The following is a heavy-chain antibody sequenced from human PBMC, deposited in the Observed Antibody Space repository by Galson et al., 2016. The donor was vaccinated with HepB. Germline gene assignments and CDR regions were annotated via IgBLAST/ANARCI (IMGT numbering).Heavy chain of an antibody. Sequence: ALVKPTQTLTLTCTFSGFSLSTSGMRVSWIRQPPGKALEWLARIDWGDDKSYSASLKTRLTISKDTARNQVVLTMTNMDPVDTATYYCARTRAAAGYYFDYWGQGTLVTVSS. V-gene: IGHV2-70*04. CDR1: GFSLSTSGMR. J-gene: IGHJ4*02. CDR2: IDWGDDK. D-gene: IGHD6-13*01. CDR3: ARTRAAAGYYFDY.